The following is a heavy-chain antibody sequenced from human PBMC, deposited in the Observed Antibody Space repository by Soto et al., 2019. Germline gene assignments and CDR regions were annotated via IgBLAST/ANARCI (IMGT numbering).Heavy chain of an antibody. CDR3: AGTTSHHWLYMDV. CDR1: GDSVSGNSAA. Sequence: QVQLQESGPGLVKPSQTLSVTCAISGDSVSGNSAAWNWIRLSPSRGLEWLARAYYRSRWYNDYAVSVRSRIPVNADTSKNQFSLQLTSVTLEDTAIYYCAGTTSHHWLYMDVWGRGTTVTVSS. V-gene: IGHV6-1*01. CDR2: AYYRSRWYN. D-gene: IGHD1-1*01. J-gene: IGHJ6*03.